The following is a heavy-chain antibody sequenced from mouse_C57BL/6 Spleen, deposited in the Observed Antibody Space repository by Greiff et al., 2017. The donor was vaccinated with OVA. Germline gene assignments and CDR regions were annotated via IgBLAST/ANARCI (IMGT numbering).Heavy chain of an antibody. V-gene: IGHV1-50*01. Sequence: VQLQQPGAELVKPGASVKLSCKASGYTFTSYWMQWVQQRPGQGLEWIGEIGPSASYTNYNQKFKGKATLTVDTSSSTAYMQLSSLTSEDSAVYYCARLRRDPLLYFDVWGTGTTVTVSS. D-gene: IGHD2-10*01. CDR1: GYTFTSYW. CDR3: ARLRRDPLLYFDV. J-gene: IGHJ1*03. CDR2: IGPSASYT.